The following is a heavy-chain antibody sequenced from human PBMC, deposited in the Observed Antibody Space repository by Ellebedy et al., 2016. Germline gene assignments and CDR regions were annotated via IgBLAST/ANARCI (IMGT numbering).Heavy chain of an antibody. CDR3: AKDQGANWGWGEDY. CDR2: ISGSGGST. D-gene: IGHD7-27*01. J-gene: IGHJ4*02. Sequence: GESLKISCAASGFTFSSYAMSWVRQAPGKGLEWVSAISGSGGSTYYADSVKGRFTISRDNSKNTLYLQMNSLRAEDTAVYYCAKDQGANWGWGEDYWGQGTLVTVSS. CDR1: GFTFSSYA. V-gene: IGHV3-23*01.